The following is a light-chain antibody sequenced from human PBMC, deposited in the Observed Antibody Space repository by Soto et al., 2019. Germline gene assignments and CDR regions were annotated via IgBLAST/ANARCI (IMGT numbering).Light chain of an antibody. CDR3: QSYDSSLSAYV. CDR2: GNT. V-gene: IGLV1-40*01. CDR1: SSNIGAGYD. Sequence: QSVLTQPPSVSGAPGQWVTISCTGSSSNIGAGYDIHWYQQLPETAPKLLIYGNTNRPSGVPDRFSGSKSGTSASLAITGLQAEDEADYYCQSYDSSLSAYVFGTGTKLTVL. J-gene: IGLJ1*01.